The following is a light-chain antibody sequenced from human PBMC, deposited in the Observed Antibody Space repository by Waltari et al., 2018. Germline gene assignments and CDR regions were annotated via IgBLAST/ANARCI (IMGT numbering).Light chain of an antibody. V-gene: IGKV1-12*01. CDR1: QDIRNW. CDR2: ATS. CDR3: QQANSFPIT. J-gene: IGKJ3*01. Sequence: DIQMTQSPSAVAASVGDRFTMTCRASQDIRNWLAWYQQKPGKAPNLLIYATSSLQTGVPSRFSGSGSGTEFTLTISSLQPEDFATYYCQQANSFPITFGPGTKVDFK.